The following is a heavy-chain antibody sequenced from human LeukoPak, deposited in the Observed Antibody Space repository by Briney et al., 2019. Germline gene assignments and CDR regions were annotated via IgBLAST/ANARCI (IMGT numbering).Heavy chain of an antibody. CDR1: GFTFSSYW. D-gene: IGHD6-19*01. CDR3: ARGAYSSGWAYFDH. V-gene: IGHV3-74*01. Sequence: GGSLRLSCAASGFTFSSYWMHWVRQAPGKGLVWVSRIDTDGSSTSYADSVKGRCTISRDNAKNTLYLQMNSLRAEDTAVYYCARGAYSSGWAYFDHWGQGTLVTVSS. J-gene: IGHJ4*02. CDR2: IDTDGSST.